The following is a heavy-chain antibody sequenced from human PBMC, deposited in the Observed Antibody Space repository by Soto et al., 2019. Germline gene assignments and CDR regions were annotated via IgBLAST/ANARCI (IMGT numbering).Heavy chain of an antibody. CDR2: IYWDDDK. Sequence: QITLKESGPTLVKPTQPLTLTCTFSGFSLSTSGVGVGWIRQPPGKALEWLALIYWDDDKRYSPSLKSRLTXTXXTSKNQVVLTMTNMDPVDTATYYCAHLDYGDYPDYWGQGTLVTVSS. CDR1: GFSLSTSGVG. CDR3: AHLDYGDYPDY. V-gene: IGHV2-5*02. J-gene: IGHJ4*02. D-gene: IGHD4-17*01.